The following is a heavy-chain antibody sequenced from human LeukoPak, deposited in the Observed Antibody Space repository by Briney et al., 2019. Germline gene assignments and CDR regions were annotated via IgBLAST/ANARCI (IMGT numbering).Heavy chain of an antibody. J-gene: IGHJ4*02. CDR1: GGTFSSYA. CDR2: IIPTLGIA. Sequence: GSSVEVSCKASGGTFSSYAISWVRQAPGQGLEWMGRIIPTLGIANYAQKFQGRVTITADKSTSTAYMELSSLRSEDTAVYYCARGWSHYYGSGSFIPAYYFDYWGQGTLVTVSS. D-gene: IGHD3-10*01. CDR3: ARGWSHYYGSGSFIPAYYFDY. V-gene: IGHV1-69*04.